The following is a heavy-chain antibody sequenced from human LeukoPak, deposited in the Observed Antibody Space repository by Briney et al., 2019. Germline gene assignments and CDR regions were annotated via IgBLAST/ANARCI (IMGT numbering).Heavy chain of an antibody. V-gene: IGHV1-24*01. CDR2: FDPEDGET. Sequence: ASVKVSCKISGSTLKEFSMHWVRQAPGKGLEWMGGFDPEDGETIYAQKFQGRVTMTEDTSTDTAYMELSSLRSEDTAVYYCATNLLTYYYDTLPFDVWGQGTMVTVSS. CDR1: GSTLKEFS. J-gene: IGHJ3*01. D-gene: IGHD3-22*01. CDR3: ATNLLTYYYDTLPFDV.